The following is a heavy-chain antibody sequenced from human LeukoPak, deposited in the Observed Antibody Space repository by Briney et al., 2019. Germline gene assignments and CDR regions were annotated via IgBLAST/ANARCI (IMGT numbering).Heavy chain of an antibody. CDR1: GFTFSRYS. CDR2: ISNSSTYL. V-gene: IGHV3-21*01. Sequence: PGGSLRLSCAASGFTFSRYSMNWVRQAPGKGLEWVSSISNSSTYLYYANSVKGRFTISRDTAKNSMYLQMNSLRAEDTAVYYCARVYRENDYDWCGFDPWGQGTLVTVSS. CDR3: ARVYRENDYDWCGFDP. J-gene: IGHJ5*02. D-gene: IGHD4-17*01.